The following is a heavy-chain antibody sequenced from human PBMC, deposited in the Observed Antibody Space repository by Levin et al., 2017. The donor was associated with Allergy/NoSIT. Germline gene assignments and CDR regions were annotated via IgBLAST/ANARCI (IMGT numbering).Heavy chain of an antibody. J-gene: IGHJ3*02. CDR2: IKSDGSRT. D-gene: IGHD4-23*01. V-gene: IGHV3-74*01. CDR3: ARDTEYGGAPPNDAFEI. CDR1: GFTFSRYW. Sequence: GESLKISCAASGFTFSRYWMHWVRQTPGKGLVWVSRIKSDGSRTDYADSVKGRFTISRDNARNTLFLQMNSLRGEATAVYYGARDTEYGGAPPNDAFEIWGQGTLVTVS.